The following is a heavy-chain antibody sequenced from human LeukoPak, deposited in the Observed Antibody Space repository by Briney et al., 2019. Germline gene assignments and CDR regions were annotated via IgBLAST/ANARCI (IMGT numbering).Heavy chain of an antibody. Sequence: PGRSLRLSCAASGFTFSNQAMHWVRQAPGKGLEWVAVISYDGSNKKYADSVKGRFTISRDNAKNTVYLQMNSLRTEDTAVYYCARVASSGIVGTTKGFDYWGQGTLVTVSS. D-gene: IGHD1-26*01. CDR1: GFTFSNQA. J-gene: IGHJ4*02. V-gene: IGHV3-30-3*01. CDR3: ARVASSGIVGTTKGFDY. CDR2: ISYDGSNK.